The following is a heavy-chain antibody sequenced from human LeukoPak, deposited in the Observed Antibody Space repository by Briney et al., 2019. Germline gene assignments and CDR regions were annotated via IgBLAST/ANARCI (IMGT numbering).Heavy chain of an antibody. J-gene: IGHJ4*02. D-gene: IGHD3-22*01. CDR2: IWYDGSNK. CDR3: AKSSSGGYYSDFDY. Sequence: PGGSLRLSCAASGFTFSSYGMHWVRQALGKGLEWVVVIWYDGSNKYYADSVKGRFTISRDNSKNTLYLQMNSLRAEDTAVYYCAKSSSGGYYSDFDYWGQGTLVTVSS. CDR1: GFTFSSYG. V-gene: IGHV3-33*06.